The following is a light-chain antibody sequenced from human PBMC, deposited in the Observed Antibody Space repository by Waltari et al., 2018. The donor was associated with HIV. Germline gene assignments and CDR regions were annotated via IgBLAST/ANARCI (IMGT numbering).Light chain of an antibody. J-gene: IGLJ2*01. CDR2: KNK. CDR3: QSYDTSLSAWV. Sequence: QSVLTQPPSISGAPGQRITVSCSGPSSHIGAGYDVHWYQQLPGTAPKLLLYKNKNRPSGVPDRFAASKSDASASLAITGLQAADEGDYFCQSYDTSLSAWVFGGGTRLTVL. V-gene: IGLV1-40*03. CDR1: SSHIGAGYD.